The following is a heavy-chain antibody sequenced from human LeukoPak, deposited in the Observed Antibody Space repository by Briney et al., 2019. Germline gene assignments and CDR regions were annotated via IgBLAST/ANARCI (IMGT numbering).Heavy chain of an antibody. CDR2: IRGSGDNT. J-gene: IGHJ3*02. Sequence: GGSLRLSCAASGFSFSSYAMSWVRQAPGKGLEWVSAIRGSGDNTYYVDSVKGRSTISRDNSKNTLYLQVSSLRVEDTAVYYCAKGQYGGDWTVDAFDIWGQGTMVTVSS. CDR3: AKGQYGGDWTVDAFDI. V-gene: IGHV3-23*01. CDR1: GFSFSSYA. D-gene: IGHD2-21*02.